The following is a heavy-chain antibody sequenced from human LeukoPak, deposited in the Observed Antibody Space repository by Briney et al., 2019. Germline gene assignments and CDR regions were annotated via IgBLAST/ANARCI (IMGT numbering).Heavy chain of an antibody. CDR1: GFTISSYA. CDR2: ISGCGGST. Sequence: TGGSLRLSCAVSGFTISSYAMSWVRQAPGKGLEWVSAISGCGGSTYYADSVKGRFTIPRDNSKNTLYLQMHSQRAEDTAVFYFANYRGAAAAGNYFDYWGQGSLVTVSS. D-gene: IGHD6-13*01. V-gene: IGHV3-23*01. J-gene: IGHJ4*02. CDR3: ANYRGAAAAGNYFDY.